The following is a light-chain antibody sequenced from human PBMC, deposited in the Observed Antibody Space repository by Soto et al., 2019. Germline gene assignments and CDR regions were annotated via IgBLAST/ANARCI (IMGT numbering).Light chain of an antibody. J-gene: IGKJ5*01. V-gene: IGKV3-11*01. Sequence: EIVLTQSPATLSLSPGERATLSCRASPSVTNYLAWYQQKPGQAPRLVIYGAFNRATGIPARFSGSGSGTDFTLTISSLEPEDFALYYCQQYGYSPITFGQGTRLEIK. CDR1: PSVTNY. CDR3: QQYGYSPIT. CDR2: GAF.